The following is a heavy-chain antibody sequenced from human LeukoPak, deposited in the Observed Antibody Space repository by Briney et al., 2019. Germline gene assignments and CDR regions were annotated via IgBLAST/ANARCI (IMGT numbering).Heavy chain of an antibody. Sequence: GGSLRLSYAASGFTFSSYWMSWVRQAPGKGLEWVANIKQDGSEKYYVDSVKGRFTISRDNAKNSLYLQMNSLRAEDTAVYYCARVGIEYYYDSSGYIPPSHWGQGTLVAVSS. D-gene: IGHD3-22*01. J-gene: IGHJ4*02. CDR2: IKQDGSEK. CDR1: GFTFSSYW. V-gene: IGHV3-7*01. CDR3: ARVGIEYYYDSSGYIPPSH.